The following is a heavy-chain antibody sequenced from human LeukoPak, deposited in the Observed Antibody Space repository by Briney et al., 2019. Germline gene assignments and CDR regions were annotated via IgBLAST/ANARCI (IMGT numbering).Heavy chain of an antibody. Sequence: GASVKVSCKASGYTFTGYYMHWVRQAPGQGLEWMGWINPNSGGTNYAQKFQGRVTMTRDTPISTAYMELSRLRSDDTAVYYCAATYGDYHDINFDYWGQGTLVTVSS. CDR2: INPNSGGT. CDR1: GYTFTGYY. CDR3: AATYGDYHDINFDY. D-gene: IGHD4-17*01. V-gene: IGHV1-2*02. J-gene: IGHJ4*02.